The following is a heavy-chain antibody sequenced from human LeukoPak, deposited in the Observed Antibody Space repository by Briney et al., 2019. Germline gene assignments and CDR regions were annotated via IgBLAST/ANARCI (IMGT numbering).Heavy chain of an antibody. CDR2: IWYDGSNK. CDR3: ARDSSYYYGSGYFDY. CDR1: GFTFSSYG. J-gene: IGHJ4*02. Sequence: GGSLRLSCAASGFTFSSYGMHWVRQAPGKGLEWVAVIWYDGSNKYYADSVKGRFTISRDNSKNTLYLQMNSLRAEDTAVYYCARDSSYYYGSGYFDYWGQGTLVTVSS. D-gene: IGHD3-10*01. V-gene: IGHV3-33*01.